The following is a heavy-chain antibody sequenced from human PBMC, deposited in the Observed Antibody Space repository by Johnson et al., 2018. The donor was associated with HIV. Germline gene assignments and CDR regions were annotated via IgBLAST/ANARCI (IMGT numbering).Heavy chain of an antibody. J-gene: IGHJ3*02. D-gene: IGHD1-26*01. Sequence: MLLVESGGGVVQPGRSLRLSCAASGFTFSNYAMHWVRQAPGKGLEYVSAITSNGGSTYYANSVKGRFIISRDNSKNTLYLQMGSLRVEDMAVYYCARALRYSGSLWAFDIWGQGTMVTVSS. CDR2: ITSNGGST. V-gene: IGHV3-64*01. CDR1: GFTFSNYA. CDR3: ARALRYSGSLWAFDI.